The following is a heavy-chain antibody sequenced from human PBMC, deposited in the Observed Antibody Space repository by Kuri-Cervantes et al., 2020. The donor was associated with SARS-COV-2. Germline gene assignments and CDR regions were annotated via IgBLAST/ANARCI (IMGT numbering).Heavy chain of an antibody. CDR3: ARAEAARLYYGMDV. D-gene: IGHD6-6*01. CDR2: MYHSGRS. CDR1: GGSISSGAYS. V-gene: IGHV4-30-2*01. J-gene: IGHJ6*02. Sequence: SETLSLTCSVSGGSISSGAYSWTWIRQPPGKGLEWIGYMYHSGRSYYNPSLKSRVTISVDRSKNQFSLNLSSVTAADTAVYYYARAEAARLYYGMDVWGQGTTVTDSS.